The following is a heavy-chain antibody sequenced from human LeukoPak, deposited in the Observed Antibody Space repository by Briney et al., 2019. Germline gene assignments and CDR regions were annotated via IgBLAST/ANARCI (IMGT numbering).Heavy chain of an antibody. V-gene: IGHV3-21*01. CDR3: AREPFWSGYFANLHFAY. CDR2: FSSSGTYI. CDR1: EFTFSSYN. D-gene: IGHD3-3*01. Sequence: GGSLRLSCAASEFTFSSYNMNWVRQAPGKGREGVSAFSSSGTYIYYADSVNGRFTISRDNAKNSLYLQLNSLRAEATAVYYCAREPFWSGYFANLHFAYWGQGPLVTVSS. J-gene: IGHJ4*02.